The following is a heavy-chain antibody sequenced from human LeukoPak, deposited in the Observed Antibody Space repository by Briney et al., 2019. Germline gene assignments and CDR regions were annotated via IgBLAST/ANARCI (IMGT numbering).Heavy chain of an antibody. J-gene: IGHJ4*02. CDR2: INHSGST. CDR3: ARQRKWLHKYFDY. D-gene: IGHD5-12*01. CDR1: GGSFSGYY. Sequence: SETLSLTCAVYGGSFSGYYWSWIRQPPGKGLGWIGEINHSGSTNYNPSLKSRVTISVDTSKNQFSLKLSSVTAADTAVYYCARQRKWLHKYFDYWGQGTLVTVSS. V-gene: IGHV4-34*01.